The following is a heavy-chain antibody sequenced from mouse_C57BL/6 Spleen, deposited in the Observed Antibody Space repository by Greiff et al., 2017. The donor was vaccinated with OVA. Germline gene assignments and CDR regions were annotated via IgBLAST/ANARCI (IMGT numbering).Heavy chain of an antibody. Sequence: VQLQQSGPVLVKPGASVKMSCKASGYTFTDYYMNWVKQSHGKSLEWIGVINPYNGGTSYNQKFKGKATLTVDKSSSTAYMELNSLTSEDSAVYYCARRYSSGYGFDYWGQGTTLTVSS. J-gene: IGHJ2*01. V-gene: IGHV1-19*01. D-gene: IGHD3-2*02. CDR1: GYTFTDYY. CDR2: INPYNGGT. CDR3: ARRYSSGYGFDY.